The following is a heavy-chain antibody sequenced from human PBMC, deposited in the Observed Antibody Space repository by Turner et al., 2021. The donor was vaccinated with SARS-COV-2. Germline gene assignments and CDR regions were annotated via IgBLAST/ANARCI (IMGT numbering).Heavy chain of an antibody. D-gene: IGHD2-8*02. CDR2: VVPMMRSV. Sequence: QVQLVQSGEEVKKPGSAVKVSCQASGVTFSSYDFSWVRQAPTQGLEWLGGVVPMMRSVKYAQKFHGRLTITADESTSTVHMELTNLRSEDTAVYFCARAGRVDGFYGGLDYWGRGTLVTVSS. V-gene: IGHV1-69*01. J-gene: IGHJ4*02. CDR3: ARAGRVDGFYGGLDY. CDR1: GVTFSSYD.